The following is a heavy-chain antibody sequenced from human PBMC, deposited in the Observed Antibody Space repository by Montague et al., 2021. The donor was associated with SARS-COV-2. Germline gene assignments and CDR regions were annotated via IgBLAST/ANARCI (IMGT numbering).Heavy chain of an antibody. V-gene: IGHV4-4*02. CDR3: ARGDGHYYGSGTYPYY. CDR1: GGSISSSNW. D-gene: IGHD3-10*01. Sequence: SETLSLTCAVSGGSISSSNWWSWVRQPPGKGLEWIGEIYHSGSTNYNPSLKSRVTISVDKSKNQFSLKPSSATAADTAVYYCARGDGHYYGSGTYPYYWGQGTLVTVSS. J-gene: IGHJ4*02. CDR2: IYHSGST.